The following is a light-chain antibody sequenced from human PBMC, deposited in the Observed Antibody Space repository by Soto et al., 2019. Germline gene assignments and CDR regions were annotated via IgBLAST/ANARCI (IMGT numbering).Light chain of an antibody. CDR1: QSVSSW. J-gene: IGKJ2*01. Sequence: DIQMTQSPSTLSASVGDRVTITCRASQSVSSWLAWYQQRPGKAPKLLIYDASSLESGVPSRFSGSGSGTEFTLTISSLQPDDFATYYCHQYNSYSPTFGQGTKLGIK. CDR2: DAS. CDR3: HQYNSYSPT. V-gene: IGKV1-5*01.